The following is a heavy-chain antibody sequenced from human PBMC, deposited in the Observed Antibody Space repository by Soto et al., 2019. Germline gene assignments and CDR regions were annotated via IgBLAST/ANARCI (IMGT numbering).Heavy chain of an antibody. CDR2: IYYSGST. D-gene: IGHD6-13*01. CDR3: AGNQMDGVATGTVDY. Sequence: QVQLQESGPGLVKPSQNISLTCSVSGVSVSSADYYWGWIRQPPGKGLEWIGYIYYSGSTYYNPSRKRRVITSLDTTKHQFSLRLTAVTAADTAVYFCAGNQMDGVATGTVDYGGQGTLVSVSS. CDR1: GVSVSSADYY. V-gene: IGHV4-30-4*01. J-gene: IGHJ4*02.